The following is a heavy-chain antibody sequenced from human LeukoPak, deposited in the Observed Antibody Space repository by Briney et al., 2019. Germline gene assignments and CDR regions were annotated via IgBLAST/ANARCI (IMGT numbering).Heavy chain of an antibody. Sequence: PGGSLRLSCSASGFTFSSYAMHWVRQAPGKGPEYVSAISSNGGSTYYADSVKGRFTISRDNSRDTLYLQMSSLRTEDTAVYYCVKGAMYTRDWFDPWGQGTLVTVSS. J-gene: IGHJ5*02. CDR2: ISSNGGST. CDR3: VKGAMYTRDWFDP. V-gene: IGHV3-64D*06. D-gene: IGHD6-13*01. CDR1: GFTFSSYA.